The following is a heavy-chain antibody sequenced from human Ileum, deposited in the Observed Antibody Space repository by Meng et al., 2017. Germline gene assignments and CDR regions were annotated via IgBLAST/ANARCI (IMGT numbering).Heavy chain of an antibody. J-gene: IGHJ4*02. CDR2: AST. CDR3: ARDHWGSLDY. D-gene: IGHD7-27*01. Sequence: GHMQLSGPWLVRPSETLSLVSTVSGGPVSSAGSQWGWIRQPPGKGLEWIGYASTNYNPSLKSRVTISLDTSKNQFSLKLSSVTAADTAVYYCARDHWGSLDYWGQGILVTVSS. V-gene: IGHV4-61*08. CDR1: GGPVSSAGSQ.